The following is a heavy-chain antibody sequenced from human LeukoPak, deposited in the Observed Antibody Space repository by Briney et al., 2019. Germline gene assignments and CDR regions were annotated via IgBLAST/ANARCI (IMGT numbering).Heavy chain of an antibody. Sequence: PGGSLRLSCAASGFTFSSYSMNWVRQAPGKGLEWVSYISSSSSTIYYADSVKGRFTISRDNAKNSLYLQMSSLRAEDTAVYYCTRGISYTMNIWGQGTTVTVSS. CDR1: GFTFSSYS. CDR3: TRGISYTMNI. CDR2: ISSSSSTI. J-gene: IGHJ6*02. D-gene: IGHD2/OR15-2a*01. V-gene: IGHV3-48*01.